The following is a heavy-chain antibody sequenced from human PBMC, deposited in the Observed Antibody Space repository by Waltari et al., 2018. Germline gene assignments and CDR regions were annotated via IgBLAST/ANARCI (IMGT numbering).Heavy chain of an antibody. Sequence: QVQLQESGPGLVKPSETLSLTCAVSGYSISSGYYWGWIRQPPGKGLEWIGSIYHSGSTYYNPSLKSRVTISVDTSKNQFSLKLSSVTAADTAVYYCARHYGSGSHNTYYFDYWGQGTLVTVSS. V-gene: IGHV4-38-2*01. CDR1: GYSISSGYY. CDR3: ARHYGSGSHNTYYFDY. CDR2: IYHSGST. D-gene: IGHD3-10*01. J-gene: IGHJ4*02.